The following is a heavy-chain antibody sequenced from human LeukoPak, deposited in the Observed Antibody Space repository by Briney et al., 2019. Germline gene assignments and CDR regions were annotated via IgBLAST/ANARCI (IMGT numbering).Heavy chain of an antibody. J-gene: IGHJ4*02. CDR1: GYTFTSYG. D-gene: IGHD3-22*01. CDR2: ISAYNGNT. CDR3: ARTYDSSGYAFFGDY. V-gene: IGHV1-18*01. Sequence: ASVKVSCKASGYTFTSYGISWVRQAPGQGLEWMGWISAYNGNTNYAQKLRGRVTMTTDTSTSTAYMELRSLRSDDTAVYYCARTYDSSGYAFFGDYWGQGTLVTVSS.